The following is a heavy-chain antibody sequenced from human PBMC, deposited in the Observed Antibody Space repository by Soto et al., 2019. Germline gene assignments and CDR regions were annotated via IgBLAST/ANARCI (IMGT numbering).Heavy chain of an antibody. CDR1: GFTFSSYW. CDR2: ISGSGGST. V-gene: IGHV3-23*01. D-gene: IGHD1-26*01. J-gene: IGHJ4*02. CDR3: AKDPEWELPKYYFDY. Sequence: GGSLRLSCAASGFTFSSYWMSWVRQAPGKGLEWVSTISGSGGSTYYADSVKGRFTISRDNSKNTLYLQMNSLRAEDTAVYYCAKDPEWELPKYYFDYWGQGTLVTVSS.